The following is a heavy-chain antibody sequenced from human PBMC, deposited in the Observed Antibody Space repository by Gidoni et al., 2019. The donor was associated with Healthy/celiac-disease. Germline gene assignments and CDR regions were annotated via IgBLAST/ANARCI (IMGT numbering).Heavy chain of an antibody. CDR2: IKQDGSEK. Sequence: EVQLVESGGGLVQPGGSLRLSCAASGFTFSSYWMRWVRQAPGKGREWVANIKQDGSEKYYVDSVKGRFTISRDNAKNSLYLQMNSLRAEDTAVYYCARAQGGGTIFGVVIGGYYFDYWGQGTLVTVSS. J-gene: IGHJ4*02. D-gene: IGHD3-3*01. V-gene: IGHV3-7*03. CDR1: GFTFSSYW. CDR3: ARAQGGGTIFGVVIGGYYFDY.